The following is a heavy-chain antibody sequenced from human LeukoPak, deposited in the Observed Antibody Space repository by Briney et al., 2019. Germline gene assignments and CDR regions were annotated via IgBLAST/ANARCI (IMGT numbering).Heavy chain of an antibody. CDR3: ASDPYDSSGYYYGAPFN. J-gene: IGHJ4*02. CDR1: GFTFSSYA. CDR2: ISGSGGST. V-gene: IGHV3-23*01. Sequence: PGGSLRLSCAASGFTFSSYAMSWVRQAPGKGLEWVSAISGSGGSTYYADSVKGRFTISRDNSKNTLYLQMNSLRAEDTAVYYCASDPYDSSGYYYGAPFNWGQGTLVTVSS. D-gene: IGHD3-22*01.